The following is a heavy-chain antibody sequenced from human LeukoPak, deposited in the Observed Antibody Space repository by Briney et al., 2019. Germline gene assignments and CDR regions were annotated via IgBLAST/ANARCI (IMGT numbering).Heavy chain of an antibody. Sequence: SETLSLTCAVDGGSFSGYYWSWIRQPPGKGLEWIGEINHSGSTNYDPSLKSRVTISVDTSKNQFSLKLSSVTAADTAVYYCARRKILTGYYRAFVYWGQGTLVTVSS. CDR1: GGSFSGYY. V-gene: IGHV4-34*01. D-gene: IGHD3-9*01. CDR3: ARRKILTGYYRAFVY. J-gene: IGHJ4*02. CDR2: INHSGST.